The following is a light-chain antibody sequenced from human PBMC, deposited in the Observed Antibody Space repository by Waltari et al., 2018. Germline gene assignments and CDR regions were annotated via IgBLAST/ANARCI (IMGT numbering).Light chain of an antibody. J-gene: IGLJ2*01. V-gene: IGLV2-23*02. CDR2: EVS. CDR1: SSDVGSYNL. CDR3: CSYTGSPHVV. Sequence: QSPLTQPASVSGSPGQSITISCTGTSSDVGSYNLVSWYQQYPGRAPKLMIYEVSERPSGVSNRFSGSKSGNTASLTISGLQAEDEADYYCCSYTGSPHVVFGGGTKLTVL.